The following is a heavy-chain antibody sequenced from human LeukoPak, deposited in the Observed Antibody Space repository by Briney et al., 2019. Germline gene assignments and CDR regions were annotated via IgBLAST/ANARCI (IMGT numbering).Heavy chain of an antibody. Sequence: GGSLRLSCAASGFIFTNYFMSWVRQAPGKGLEWVANIKQDGSEKYYVDSVKGRFTISRDNAKNSLYLQMNSLRAEDTAVYYCARDPHYDFWSGYFNSGYDYFFDYWGQGTLVTVSS. CDR3: ARDPHYDFWSGYFNSGYDYFFDY. V-gene: IGHV3-7*03. CDR2: IKQDGSEK. CDR1: GFIFTNYF. J-gene: IGHJ4*02. D-gene: IGHD3-3*01.